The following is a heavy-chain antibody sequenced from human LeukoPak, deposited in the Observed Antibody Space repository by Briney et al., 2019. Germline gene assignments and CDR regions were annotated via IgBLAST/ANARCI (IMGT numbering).Heavy chain of an antibody. V-gene: IGHV3-66*02. CDR3: ARDPNDGYAFLDY. D-gene: IGHD2-8*01. CDR2: IFDDGTT. CDR1: EFIVTNYH. Sequence: GGSQRLSCAASEFIVTNYHMNWVRQAPGKGLEWVSNIFDDGTTYYADSVKGRFTISRDISKNTAYLQMNSLRVEDTAVYYCARDPNDGYAFLDYWGQGTVVTVSS. J-gene: IGHJ4*02.